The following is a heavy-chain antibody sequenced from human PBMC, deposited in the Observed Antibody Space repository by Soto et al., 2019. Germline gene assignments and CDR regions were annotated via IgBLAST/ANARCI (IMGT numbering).Heavy chain of an antibody. V-gene: IGHV1-46*01. D-gene: IGHD2-8*01. CDR2: INPSGGST. CDR1: GYTFTSYY. J-gene: IGHJ4*02. Sequence: ASVKVSCKASGYTFTSYYMHWVRQAPGQGLEWMGIINPSGGSTSYAQKFQGRVTMTRDTSTSTVYMELSSLRSEDTAIYYCVGRLTSIYNYFDSWGQGTQVTVSS. CDR3: VGRLTSIYNYFDS.